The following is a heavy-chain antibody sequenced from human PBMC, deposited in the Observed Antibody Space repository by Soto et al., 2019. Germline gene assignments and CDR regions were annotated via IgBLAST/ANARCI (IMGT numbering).Heavy chain of an antibody. CDR1: GFTFRDYT. J-gene: IGHJ4*02. CDR2: ILSDYNT. D-gene: IGHD6-19*01. V-gene: IGHV3-23*03. Sequence: EVQLLDSGGGLVQPGGSLTLSCAASGFTFRDYTMSWVRQAPGKVLECISVILSDYNTYYADSVRGRFTISRDIAKNMPYLEMNSLRADDTSVSYCARRTSGYFDYWGQGALVSVGS. CDR3: ARRTSGYFDY.